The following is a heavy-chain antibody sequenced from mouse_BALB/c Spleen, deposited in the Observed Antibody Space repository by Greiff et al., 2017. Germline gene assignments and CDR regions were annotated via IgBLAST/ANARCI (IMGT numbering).Heavy chain of an antibody. CDR3: TRSGDPLDY. D-gene: IGHD3-1*01. Sequence: LKQPGSELVRPGASVKLSCKASGYTFTSYWMHWVKQRPGQGLEWIGNIYPGSGSTNYDEKFKSKATLTVDTSSSTAYMQLSSLTSEDSAVYYCTRSGDPLDYWGQGTTLTVSS. V-gene: IGHV1S22*01. CDR2: IYPGSGST. CDR1: GYTFTSYW. J-gene: IGHJ2*01.